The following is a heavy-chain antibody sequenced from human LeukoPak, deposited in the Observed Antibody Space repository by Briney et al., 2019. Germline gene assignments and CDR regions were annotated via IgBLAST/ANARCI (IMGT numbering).Heavy chain of an antibody. CDR3: AKVQSSSWYYFDY. CDR1: GFTFSSNA. CDR2: ISGSGGST. Sequence: PGGSLRLSCAASGFTFSSNAMSWVRKAPGKGLEWVSAISGSGGSTYYADSVKGRFTISRDNSKNTLYLQMNSLRAEDTAVYYCAKVQSSSWYYFDYWGQGTLVTVSS. J-gene: IGHJ4*02. D-gene: IGHD6-13*01. V-gene: IGHV3-23*01.